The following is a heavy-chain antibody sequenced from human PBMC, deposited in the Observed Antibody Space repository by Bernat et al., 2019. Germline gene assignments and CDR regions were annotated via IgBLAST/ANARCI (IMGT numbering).Heavy chain of an antibody. J-gene: IGHJ4*02. Sequence: QVQLVESGGGLVQPGGSLRLSCAASGFTFSDYYMSWIRQAPGKGLEWVSYISSSSSYTNYADSVKGRFTISRDNAKNSLYLQMNSLRAEDTAVYYCARDWRVDWGIDYWGQGTLVTVSS. V-gene: IGHV3-11*06. CDR3: ARDWRVDWGIDY. CDR2: ISSSSSYT. CDR1: GFTFSDYY. D-gene: IGHD3-9*01.